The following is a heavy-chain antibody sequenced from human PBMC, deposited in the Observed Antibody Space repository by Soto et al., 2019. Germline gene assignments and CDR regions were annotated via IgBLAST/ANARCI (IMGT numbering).Heavy chain of an antibody. CDR2: NNAGNGNT. CDR3: ARGYCSGGSCYFGYYFDY. V-gene: IGHV1-3*01. CDR1: GYTFTSYA. J-gene: IGHJ4*02. D-gene: IGHD2-15*01. Sequence: ASVKVSCKASGYTFTSYAMHWVRQAPGQRLEWMGWNNAGNGNTKYSQKFQGRVTITRDTSASTAYMELSSLRSEDTAVYYCARGYCSGGSCYFGYYFDYWGQGTLVTVSS.